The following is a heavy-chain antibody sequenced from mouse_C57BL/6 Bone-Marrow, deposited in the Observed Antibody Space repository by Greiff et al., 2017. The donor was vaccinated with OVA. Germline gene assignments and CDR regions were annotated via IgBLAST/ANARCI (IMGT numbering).Heavy chain of an antibody. CDR2: ISSGSSTI. CDR3: ARYGSPWYFDV. D-gene: IGHD1-1*01. J-gene: IGHJ1*03. Sequence: EVKLVESGGGLVKPGGSLKLSCAASGFTFSDYGMHWVRQAPEKGLEWVAYISSGSSTIYYADTVKGRFTISRDNAKNTLFLQMTSLRSEDTAMYYCARYGSPWYFDVWGTGTTVTVSS. V-gene: IGHV5-17*01. CDR1: GFTFSDYG.